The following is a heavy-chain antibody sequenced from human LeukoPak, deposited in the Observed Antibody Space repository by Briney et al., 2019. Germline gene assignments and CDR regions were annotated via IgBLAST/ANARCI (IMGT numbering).Heavy chain of an antibody. CDR2: IFGGGDT. D-gene: IGHD5/OR15-5a*01. J-gene: IGHJ4*02. CDR1: GYTVGSNY. Sequence: GGSLGLSCAGSGYTVGSNYMTWLRQAPGKGLEWVSLIFGGGDTRYADSVKGRFTISKDNSKNTVYLQMNSLRADDTAVYFCWRPNVLSSVDFWGQGTLVTVAS. V-gene: IGHV3-53*01. CDR3: WRPNVLSSVDF.